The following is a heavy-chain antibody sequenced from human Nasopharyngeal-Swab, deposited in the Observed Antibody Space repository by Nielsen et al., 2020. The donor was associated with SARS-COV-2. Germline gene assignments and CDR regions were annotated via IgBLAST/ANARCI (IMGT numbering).Heavy chain of an antibody. J-gene: IGHJ6*02. CDR1: GFTFSSYW. D-gene: IGHD3-3*01. V-gene: IGHV3-7*01. CDR2: TKQDGSEK. Sequence: GESLKISCAASGFTFSSYWMSWVRQAPGKGLEWVANTKQDGSEKYYVDSVKGRFTISRDNAKNSFSLQMNSLRAEDTAVYYCARDGLDYDFWSAYFMDVWGQGTTVTVSS. CDR3: ARDGLDYDFWSAYFMDV.